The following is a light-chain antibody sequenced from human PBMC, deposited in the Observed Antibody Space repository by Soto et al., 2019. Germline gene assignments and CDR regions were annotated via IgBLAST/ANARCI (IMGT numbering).Light chain of an antibody. CDR2: DAS. V-gene: IGKV3-11*01. CDR1: QSVSRF. J-gene: IGKJ5*01. CDR3: QQRGNWPPFT. Sequence: ETVLTQSPATLSLSPGDRATLSCRASQSVSRFLAWYQQKPGQAPRLLIYDASNRATGIPARFSGSGSGTDFTLTISSLEPEDFAVYYCQQRGNWPPFTFGQGTRLDIK.